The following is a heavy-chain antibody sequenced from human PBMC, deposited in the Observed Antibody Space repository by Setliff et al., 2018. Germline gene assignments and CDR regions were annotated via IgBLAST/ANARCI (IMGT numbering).Heavy chain of an antibody. D-gene: IGHD1-26*01. CDR3: ATQPLQWELLGFDY. J-gene: IGHJ4*02. V-gene: IGHV1-46*01. CDR1: GYTFTSYY. CDR2: INPSGGST. Sequence: ASVKVSCKASGYTFTSYYMHWVRQAPGQGLEWMGIINPSGGSTSYAQKFQGRVTMTEDTSTDTAYMELSSLRSEDTAVYYCATQPLQWELLGFDYWGQGTLVTVS.